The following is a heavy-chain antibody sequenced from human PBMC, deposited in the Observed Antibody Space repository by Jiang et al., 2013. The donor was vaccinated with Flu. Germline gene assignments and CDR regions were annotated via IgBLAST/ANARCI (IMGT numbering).Heavy chain of an antibody. CDR2: IIPIFGTA. CDR3: ASGFWSGYWGEYAFDI. J-gene: IGHJ3*02. V-gene: IGHV1-69*01. CDR1: GGTFSSYA. D-gene: IGHD3-3*01. Sequence: QLVESGAEVKKPGSSVKVSCKASGGTFSSYAISWVRQAPGQGLEWMGGIIPIFGTANYAQKFQGRVTITADESTSTAYMELSSLRSEDTAVYYCASGFWSGYWGEYAFDIWGQGTMVTVSS.